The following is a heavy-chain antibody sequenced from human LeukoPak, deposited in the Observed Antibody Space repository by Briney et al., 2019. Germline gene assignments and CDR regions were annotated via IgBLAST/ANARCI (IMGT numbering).Heavy chain of an antibody. CDR1: GYSISSGYY. J-gene: IGHJ4*02. Sequence: SETLSLTCTDSGYSISSGYYWGRIRQPPGKGLEWIGSIYHSGSTYYNPSLKSRVTISVDTSKNQFSLKLSSVTAADTAVYYCARLKLADYYYDGSGYYYRAYFDYWGQGTLVTVSS. CDR2: IYHSGST. D-gene: IGHD3-22*01. CDR3: ARLKLADYYYDGSGYYYRAYFDY. V-gene: IGHV4-38-2*02.